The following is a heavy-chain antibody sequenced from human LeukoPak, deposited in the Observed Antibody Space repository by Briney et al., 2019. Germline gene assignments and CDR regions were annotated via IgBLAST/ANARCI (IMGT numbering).Heavy chain of an antibody. CDR3: ARGPRYYYDSSGYLGVDY. D-gene: IGHD3-22*01. CDR1: GFTFSSYS. CDR2: INHSGST. Sequence: PGGSLRLSCAASGFTFSSYSMNWVRQPPGKGLEWIGEINHSGSTNYNPSLKSRVTISVDTSKNQFSLKLSSVTAADTAVYYCARGPRYYYDSSGYLGVDYWGQGTLVTVSS. J-gene: IGHJ4*02. V-gene: IGHV4-34*01.